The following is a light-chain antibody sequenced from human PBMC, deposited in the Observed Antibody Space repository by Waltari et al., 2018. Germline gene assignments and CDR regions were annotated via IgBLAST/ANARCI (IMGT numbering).Light chain of an antibody. V-gene: IGLV5-45*01. CDR2: YKPDSGT. J-gene: IGLJ3*02. Sequence: QAVLTQPASLSASPGASASLTCTLRSDINVGTYKIYLYHQRPGSPPQFLVKYKPDSGTQLGSGVPSRFSGSKDTSANAGILLISGLQSEDEADYYCMILYNNAVVFGGGTKVTVL. CDR3: MILYNNAVV. CDR1: SDINVGTYK.